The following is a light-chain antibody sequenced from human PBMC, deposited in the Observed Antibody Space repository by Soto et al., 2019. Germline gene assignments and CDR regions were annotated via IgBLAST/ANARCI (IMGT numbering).Light chain of an antibody. Sequence: DIQMTQSPSSLPASVGDIVTVTVRASQSIRGYLNWYQHKPGTAPKLLIFAASRLQTGVPLRFSGSGSGTNFTLTISNLHPEDFATYSCQQTYRIPLTFGGGTKVDIK. J-gene: IGKJ4*01. CDR1: QSIRGY. CDR3: QQTYRIPLT. CDR2: AAS. V-gene: IGKV1-39*01.